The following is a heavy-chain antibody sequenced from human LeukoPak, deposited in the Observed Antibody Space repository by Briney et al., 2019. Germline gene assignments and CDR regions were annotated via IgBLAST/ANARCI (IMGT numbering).Heavy chain of an antibody. J-gene: IGHJ4*02. Sequence: GGSLRLSCAASGFIVSSDFMNWVRQAPGKGLEWVSAMNSGGSTFYADSVKGRFIISRDKSRNTLCLQMNSLSVDDAAVYYCTRGGSMVRGVLWGQGTLVTVSS. CDR3: TRGGSMVRGVL. D-gene: IGHD3-10*01. CDR2: MNSGGST. CDR1: GFIVSSDF. V-gene: IGHV3-53*01.